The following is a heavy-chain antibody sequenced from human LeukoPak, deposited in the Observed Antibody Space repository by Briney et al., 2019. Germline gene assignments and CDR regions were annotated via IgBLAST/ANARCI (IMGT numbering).Heavy chain of an antibody. CDR1: GFTFVNIA. CDR2: ISWKSGSI. V-gene: IGHV3-9*03. D-gene: IGHD6-13*01. Sequence: PGGSLRLSCAASGFTFVNIAMHWVGQAPGKGRSGFSGISWKSGSIGYADSVKGRLTISRDNAKNSLYLQMNSLRAEDMALYYCAKEAAAAGHIDYWGQGTLVTVSS. J-gene: IGHJ4*02. CDR3: AKEAAAAGHIDY.